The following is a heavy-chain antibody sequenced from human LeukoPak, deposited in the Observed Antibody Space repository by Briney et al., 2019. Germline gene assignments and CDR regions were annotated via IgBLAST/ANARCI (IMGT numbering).Heavy chain of an antibody. D-gene: IGHD3-16*01. CDR3: AKSSSAGGYFDY. CDR1: GFTFDDYA. J-gene: IGHJ4*02. Sequence: GGSLRLSCAASGFTFDDYAMHWVRQAPGKGLEWVSLISGDGGSTYYADSAKGRFTISRDNSKNSLYLQMNSLRTEDTALYYCAKSSSAGGYFDYWGQGTLVTVSS. CDR2: ISGDGGST. V-gene: IGHV3-43*02.